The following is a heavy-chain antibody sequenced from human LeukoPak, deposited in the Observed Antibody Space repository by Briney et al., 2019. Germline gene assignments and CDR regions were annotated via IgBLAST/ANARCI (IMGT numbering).Heavy chain of an antibody. D-gene: IGHD3-10*01. CDR1: GGSIRSYY. J-gene: IGHJ5*02. V-gene: IGHV4-59*08. CDR3: TRGFFSYFGSGRGLKRFDP. Sequence: SETLSLTCTVSGGSIRSYYWSWIRQPPGKGLEWIGYIYYSGSTNYNPSLKSRVTISVDTSKNQFSLKLTSMTAADTAVYYCTRGFFSYFGSGRGLKRFDPWGQGTLVTVSS. CDR2: IYYSGST.